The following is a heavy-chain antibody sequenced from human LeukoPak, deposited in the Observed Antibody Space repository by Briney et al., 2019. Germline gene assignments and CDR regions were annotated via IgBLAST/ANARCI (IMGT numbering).Heavy chain of an antibody. CDR1: GFTFSNFW. CDR3: ARGRSGHYFDY. D-gene: IGHD5-12*01. V-gene: IGHV3-74*01. Sequence: GGSLRLSCAASGFTFSNFWMHWVRQAPGKGLVWVSRINSDGSSTSYADSVKGRVTISRDNAKKTLYLQMNSLRAEDTAVCYCARGRSGHYFDYWGQGTLVTVSS. J-gene: IGHJ4*02. CDR2: INSDGSST.